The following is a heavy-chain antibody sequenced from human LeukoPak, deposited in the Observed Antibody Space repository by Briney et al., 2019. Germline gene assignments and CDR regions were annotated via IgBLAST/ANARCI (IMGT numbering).Heavy chain of an antibody. D-gene: IGHD3-3*01. CDR2: INPTHDRA. V-gene: IGHV1-69*04. Sequence: ASVKVSFKASGCTFSSYAICWVRQTPGQALEWMGRINPTHDRANYAQKFQGRVTITEDKSTRTAYMEMSSLRSEDTAVYYCARGRRITIFGVVINAQLVGFDPWGQGTLVTVSS. J-gene: IGHJ5*02. CDR3: ARGRRITIFGVVINAQLVGFDP. CDR1: GCTFSSYA.